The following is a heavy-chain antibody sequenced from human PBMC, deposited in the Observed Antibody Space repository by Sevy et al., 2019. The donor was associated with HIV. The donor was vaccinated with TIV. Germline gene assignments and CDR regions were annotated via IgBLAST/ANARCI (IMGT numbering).Heavy chain of an antibody. CDR1: GFTVSSNF. J-gene: IGHJ4*02. CDR2: IWYDGSDR. CDR3: AKNTAAVGVGGFDY. Sequence: GGSLRLSCAVSGFTVSSNFMSWVRQAPGKGLEWVAFIWYDGSDRYYADSVKGRFTISRDNSKNILYLQMSSLRLEDTALYYCAKNTAAVGVGGFDYWGQGTLVTVSS. D-gene: IGHD6-13*01. V-gene: IGHV3-30*02.